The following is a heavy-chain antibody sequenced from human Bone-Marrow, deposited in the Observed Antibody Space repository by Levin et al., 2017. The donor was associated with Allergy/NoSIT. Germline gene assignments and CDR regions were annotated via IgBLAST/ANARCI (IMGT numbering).Heavy chain of an antibody. D-gene: IGHD4-23*01. J-gene: IGHJ3*02. Sequence: PSETLSLTCTVSGGSISRTSIYWSWIRQHPGEGLEWIGYIYYSGSTYHNPSLKSRVSMSVDTSKNQLSLQLNSVTAADTALYYCARGRDGGIDAFDIWGQGTMVTVSS. CDR2: IYYSGST. V-gene: IGHV4-31*03. CDR1: GGSISRTSIY. CDR3: ARGRDGGIDAFDI.